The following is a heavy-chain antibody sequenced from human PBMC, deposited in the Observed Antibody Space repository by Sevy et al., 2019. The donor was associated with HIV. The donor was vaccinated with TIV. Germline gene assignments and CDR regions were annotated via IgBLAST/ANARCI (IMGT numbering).Heavy chain of an antibody. J-gene: IGHJ3*02. CDR3: VRGGDGYILDAFDI. CDR2: TYYRSKWYN. Sequence: SRTLSLTCAISGDSVSTNSAAWNWIRQSPSRGLEWLGRTYYRSKWYNDYAVSMKSRITINPDTSKNQFSLQLNSVTPEDTAVYYCVRGGDGYILDAFDIWGQGTMVTVSS. D-gene: IGHD5-12*01. V-gene: IGHV6-1*01. CDR1: GDSVSTNSAA.